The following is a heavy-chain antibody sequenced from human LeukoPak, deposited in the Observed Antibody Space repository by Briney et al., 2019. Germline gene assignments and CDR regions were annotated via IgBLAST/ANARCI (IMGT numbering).Heavy chain of an antibody. D-gene: IGHD5-18*01. CDR1: GFTFSSYW. V-gene: IGHV3-30*03. CDR2: ISYDGSNK. CDR3: ARAIQLWLWLDY. J-gene: IGHJ4*02. Sequence: PGGSLRLSCAASGFTFSSYWMSWVRQAPGKGLEWVAVISYDGSNKYYADSVKGRFTISRDNSKNTLYMQMNSLRAEDTAVYYCARAIQLWLWLDYWGQGTLVTVS.